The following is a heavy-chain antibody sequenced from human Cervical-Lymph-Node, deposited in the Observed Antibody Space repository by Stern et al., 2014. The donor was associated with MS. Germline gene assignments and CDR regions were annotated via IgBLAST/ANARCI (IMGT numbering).Heavy chain of an antibody. J-gene: IGHJ4*02. CDR3: AKGGSGSYLD. V-gene: IGHV3-30*10. CDR2: ISYDGRDK. Sequence: VQLVESGGGVVQPGRSLRLSCAASGFVFRRYGIHWVRQAPGKGLGWVALISYDGRDKYYTHSVKARFTVSRDNSNNTVDLEMNSLRLEDTAVYYCAKGGSGSYLDWGQGSLVTVSS. D-gene: IGHD1-26*01. CDR1: GFVFRRYG.